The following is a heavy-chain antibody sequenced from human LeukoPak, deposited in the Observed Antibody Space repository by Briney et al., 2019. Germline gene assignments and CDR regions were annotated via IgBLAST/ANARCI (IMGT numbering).Heavy chain of an antibody. J-gene: IGHJ4*02. CDR2: INHSGST. CDR1: GGSFSGYY. V-gene: IGHV4-34*01. CDR3: ARGASWDY. Sequence: SETLSLTCAVYGGSFSGYYWSWIRQPPGKGLEWIGEINHSGSTNYNPSLKSRVTISVDTSKNQFSLKLSSVTAADTAVYYCARGASWDYWGQGPLVTVSS.